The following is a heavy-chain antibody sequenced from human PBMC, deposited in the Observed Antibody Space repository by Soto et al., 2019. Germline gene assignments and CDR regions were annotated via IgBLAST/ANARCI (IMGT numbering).Heavy chain of an antibody. D-gene: IGHD2-15*01. Sequence: EVQLVESGGGLVQPGGSLRLSCAASGFTFSSYWMHWVRQAPGKGLVWVSRINSDGSSTSYADSVKGRFTISRDNVKNTLDLQMNSLRAEDTGVYYCVRTSLVVAAATREDYWGQGTLVTVSS. V-gene: IGHV3-74*01. CDR2: INSDGSST. CDR1: GFTFSSYW. CDR3: VRTSLVVAAATREDY. J-gene: IGHJ4*02.